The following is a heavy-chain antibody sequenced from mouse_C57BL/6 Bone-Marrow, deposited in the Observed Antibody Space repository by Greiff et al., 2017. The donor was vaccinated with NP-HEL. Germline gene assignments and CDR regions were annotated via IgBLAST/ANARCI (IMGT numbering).Heavy chain of an antibody. Sequence: QVHRKQDGAELVKPGASVKISCKASGYAFSSYWMNWVKERPGKGLEWIGQIYPGDGDTKYNGKFKGKATLTADKSSSTAYMQVSSLTSEDSAVYFCARGDYGSSRFGYAMDYWGQGTSVTVSS. J-gene: IGHJ4*01. D-gene: IGHD1-1*01. V-gene: IGHV1-80*01. CDR2: IYPGDGDT. CDR3: ARGDYGSSRFGYAMDY. CDR1: GYAFSSYW.